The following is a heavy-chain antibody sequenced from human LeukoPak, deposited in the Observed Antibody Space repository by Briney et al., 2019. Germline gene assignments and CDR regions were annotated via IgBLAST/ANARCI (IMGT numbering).Heavy chain of an antibody. V-gene: IGHV1-2*02. CDR1: GYTFTGYF. D-gene: IGHD3-22*01. J-gene: IGHJ4*02. Sequence: VASVKVSCKASGYTFTGYFIHWVRQAPGQGLEWIAWINPNSGGTNYAQKFQGRVTMTRDTSVSTAYMELSRLRSDDTAVYYCARDERYDSSGYPFDYWGQGTLVTVSS. CDR3: ARDERYDSSGYPFDY. CDR2: INPNSGGT.